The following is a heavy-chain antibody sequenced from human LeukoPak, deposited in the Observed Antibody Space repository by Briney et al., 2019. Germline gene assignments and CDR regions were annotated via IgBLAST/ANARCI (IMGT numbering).Heavy chain of an antibody. V-gene: IGHV4-4*02. CDR3: ATYGPTSGGYTFEY. D-gene: IGHD2-15*01. CDR2: IIDSGST. CDR1: GGSISSGYW. Sequence: PSETLSLTCAVSGGSISSGYWWSWVRQPPMKGLEWIGEIIDSGSTNYNPSLKGRITISLDKTKNQISLNVNSVTAADTAVYYCATYGPTSGGYTFEYWGQGILVTVSS. J-gene: IGHJ4*02.